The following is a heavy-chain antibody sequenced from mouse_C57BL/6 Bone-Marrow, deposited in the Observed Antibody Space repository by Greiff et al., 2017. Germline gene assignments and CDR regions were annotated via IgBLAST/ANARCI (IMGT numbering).Heavy chain of an antibody. D-gene: IGHD2-1*01. V-gene: IGHV8-8*01. CDR3: ARLYYGNYVGVWFAY. CDR2: IWWDDDK. Sequence: QVQLKESGPGILQPSQTLSLTCSFSGFSLSTFGMGVGWIRQPSGKGLEWLAHIWWDDDKYYNPALKSRLTISKDTSKNQVFLQIANVDTADTATYYCARLYYGNYVGVWFAYWGQGTLVTVSA. J-gene: IGHJ3*01. CDR1: GFSLSTFGMG.